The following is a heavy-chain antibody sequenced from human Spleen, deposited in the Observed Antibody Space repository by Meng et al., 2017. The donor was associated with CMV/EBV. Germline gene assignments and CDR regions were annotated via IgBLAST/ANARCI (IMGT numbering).Heavy chain of an antibody. CDR1: GASITSGSYF. D-gene: IGHD5-12*01. CDR2: ISYGGST. V-gene: IGHV4-39*07. CDR3: ARGGVAYYYYGMDV. J-gene: IGHJ6*02. Sequence: GSLRLSCTVSGASITSGSYFWDWIRQPPGAGLEWIGSISYGGSTYYNSSLKSRVTISVDMSNNQFSLKLSSVTAADTAVYYCARGGVAYYYYGMDVWGQGTTVTVSS.